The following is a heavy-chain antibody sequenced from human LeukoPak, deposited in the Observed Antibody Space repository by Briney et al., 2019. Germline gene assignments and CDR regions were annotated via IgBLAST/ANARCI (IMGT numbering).Heavy chain of an antibody. CDR1: GYTFPSYW. V-gene: IGHV5-51*01. CDR3: ARNSGWYGSFDY. Sequence: GESLRISCKGSGYTFPSYWIAWVRHMGRRGLEWMGIISPGDSDTRYSPSFQGQVTISADKSISTAYLQWSSLKASDTAMYYCARNSGWYGSFDYWGQGTLVAVSS. CDR2: ISPGDSDT. J-gene: IGHJ4*02. D-gene: IGHD6-19*01.